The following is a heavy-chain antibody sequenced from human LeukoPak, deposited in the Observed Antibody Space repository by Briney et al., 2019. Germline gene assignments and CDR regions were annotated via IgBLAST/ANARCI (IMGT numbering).Heavy chain of an antibody. CDR3: ARDRVGATLYFDY. CDR2: LSGSGGTT. Sequence: GGTLRLSCAASGFTFSFYGMSGVRQAPGKGLEWVSALSGSGGTTYYADFMKGRFTISRDNSKNTLYLQINSLRAEDTAVYYCARDRVGATLYFDYWGQGTLVTVSS. D-gene: IGHD1-26*01. CDR1: GFTFSFYG. V-gene: IGHV3-23*01. J-gene: IGHJ4*02.